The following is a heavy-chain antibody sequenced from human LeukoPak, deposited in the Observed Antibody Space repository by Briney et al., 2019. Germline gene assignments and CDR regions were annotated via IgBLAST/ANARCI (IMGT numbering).Heavy chain of an antibody. Sequence: SQTLSLTCTVSGGSVTIGNYYWNWIRQPAGKGLEWIGRIYTNGGASYNPSLKSRVTISIDASKNQFSLKLSSVTAADTAVYYCAREPPGYWGQGILVTVSS. CDR3: AREPPGY. V-gene: IGHV4-61*02. CDR1: GGSVTIGNYY. J-gene: IGHJ4*02. CDR2: IYTNGGA.